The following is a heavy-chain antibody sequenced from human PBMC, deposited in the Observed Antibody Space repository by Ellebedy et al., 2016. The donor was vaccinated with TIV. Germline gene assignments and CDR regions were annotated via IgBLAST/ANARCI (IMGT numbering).Heavy chain of an antibody. CDR3: ARARGQYLYGSGSYFAN. D-gene: IGHD3-10*01. Sequence: MPSETLSLTCGVYGGSFSGYFWSWIRQPPGKGLEWIGEINPSGTTNYNPSLKSRVTISVDTPKKQFSLRLTSVTAADTAVYDCARARGQYLYGSGSYFANWGQGEMVTVSS. CDR1: GGSFSGYF. J-gene: IGHJ4*02. CDR2: INPSGTT. V-gene: IGHV4-34*01.